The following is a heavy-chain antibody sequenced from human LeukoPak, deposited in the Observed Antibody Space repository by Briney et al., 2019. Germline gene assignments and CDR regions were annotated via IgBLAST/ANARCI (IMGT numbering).Heavy chain of an antibody. J-gene: IGHJ6*02. Sequence: GGSLRLPCAASGFTFSSYAMHWVRQAPGKGLEWVAVMSFDGTHIYYADSVKGRFTISRDNSKNTLNLQMNSLRAEDTAVYYCARCSGYGMDVWGQGTTVTVSS. CDR3: ARCSGYGMDV. D-gene: IGHD3-10*02. CDR1: GFTFSSYA. V-gene: IGHV3-30-3*01. CDR2: MSFDGTHI.